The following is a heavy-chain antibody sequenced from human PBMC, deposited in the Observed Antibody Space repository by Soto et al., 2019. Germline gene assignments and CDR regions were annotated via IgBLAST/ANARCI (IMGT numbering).Heavy chain of an antibody. CDR2: IGPKNGDT. J-gene: IGHJ4*02. CDR3: GRGRSGELVVFY. V-gene: IGHV1-2*02. Sequence: ASVKVSCKASGCTFTGHYIHWVRQAPGQGFEWVGEIGPKNGDTRYAQKFQGRVAMTKDSSITTVYMELSNLSPDDTAVYYCGRGRSGELVVFYWGQGTLVTVSS. CDR1: GCTFTGHY. D-gene: IGHD1-7*01.